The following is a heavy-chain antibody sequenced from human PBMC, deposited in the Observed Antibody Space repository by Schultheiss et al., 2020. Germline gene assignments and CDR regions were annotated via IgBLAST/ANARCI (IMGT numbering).Heavy chain of an antibody. V-gene: IGHV3-21*05. J-gene: IGHJ6*02. CDR2: ISSSSSYI. Sequence: GGSLRLSCAVSGFTFTYAWMTWVRQAPGKGLEWVSYISSSSSYIYYADSVKGRFTISRDNAKNSLYLQMNSLRAEDTAVYYCATTMAVYEWDYYYYGMDVWGQGTMVTVSS. D-gene: IGHD2-8*02. CDR1: GFTFTYAW. CDR3: ATTMAVYEWDYYYYGMDV.